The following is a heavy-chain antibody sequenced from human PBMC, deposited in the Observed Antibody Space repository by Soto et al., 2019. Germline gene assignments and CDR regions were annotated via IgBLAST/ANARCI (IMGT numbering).Heavy chain of an antibody. CDR2: IGRRSDI. J-gene: IGHJ6*02. Sequence: GGSLRLSCEASGFSFSTYSMHWVRQAPGKGLEWVSSIGRRSDIYYADSVKGRFTISRDNAKNTLYLQMNSLRAEDTAVYYCAKPSLGAAGSPAYYYGLDVWGQGTTVTVSS. CDR1: GFSFSTYS. D-gene: IGHD6-13*01. V-gene: IGHV3-21*04. CDR3: AKPSLGAAGSPAYYYGLDV.